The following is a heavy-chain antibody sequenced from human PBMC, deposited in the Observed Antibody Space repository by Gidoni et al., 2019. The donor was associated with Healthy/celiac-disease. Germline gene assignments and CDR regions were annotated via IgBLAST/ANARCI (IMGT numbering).Heavy chain of an antibody. CDR1: GFTFSSYA. V-gene: IGHV3-23*01. CDR2: ISGSGGST. J-gene: IGHJ3*02. CDR3: AKHGSSWELLGSDAFDI. Sequence: EVQLLESGGGLVQPGGSLRLSCAASGFTFSSYAMSWVRQAPGKGLEWVSAISGSGGSTYYADSVKGRFTISRDNSKNTLYLQMNSLRAEDTAVYYCAKHGSSWELLGSDAFDIWGQGTMVTVSS. D-gene: IGHD1-26*01.